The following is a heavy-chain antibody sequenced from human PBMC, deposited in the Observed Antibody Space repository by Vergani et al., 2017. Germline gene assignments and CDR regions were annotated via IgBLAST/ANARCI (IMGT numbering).Heavy chain of an antibody. V-gene: IGHV1-69*04. CDR1: GGTFSSYA. J-gene: IGHJ4*02. Sequence: QVQLVQSGAEVKKPGSSVKVSCKASGGTFSSYAISWVRQAPGQGLEWMGRIIPILGIANYAQQFEGRVTITADTSTGTAYMELRSLRSDDTAVYYCAREGEYYYDSSGTPYFDFWGQGTLVTVSS. D-gene: IGHD3-22*01. CDR3: AREGEYYYDSSGTPYFDF. CDR2: IIPILGIA.